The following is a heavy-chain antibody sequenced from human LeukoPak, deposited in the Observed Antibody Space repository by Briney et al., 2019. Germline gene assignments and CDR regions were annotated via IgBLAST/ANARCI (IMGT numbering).Heavy chain of an antibody. V-gene: IGHV3-74*01. D-gene: IGHD6-13*01. CDR1: GFTFSTYW. Sequence: PGGSLRLSCAASGFTFSTYWMHWVRQAPGKGLVWVSHINSDGRNTTYADSVTGRFTISRDNAKNTLYLQMNSLRAEDTAVYCCARVLAQQQGYWGQGTLVTVSS. CDR2: INSDGRNT. CDR3: ARVLAQQQGY. J-gene: IGHJ4*02.